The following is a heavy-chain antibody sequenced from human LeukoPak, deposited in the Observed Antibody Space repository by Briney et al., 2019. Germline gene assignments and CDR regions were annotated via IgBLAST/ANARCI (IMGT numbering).Heavy chain of an antibody. D-gene: IGHD6-19*01. CDR3: ARDSKGGWYEGHDY. V-gene: IGHV1-2*02. CDR1: GYTFTGYY. Sequence: ASVKVSCKASGYTFTGYYMHWVRQAPGQGLEWMGWINPNSGGTNYAQKFQGRVTMTRDTSISTAYMELSRLRSDDRAVYYCARDSKGGWYEGHDYWGQGTLVTVSS. CDR2: INPNSGGT. J-gene: IGHJ4*02.